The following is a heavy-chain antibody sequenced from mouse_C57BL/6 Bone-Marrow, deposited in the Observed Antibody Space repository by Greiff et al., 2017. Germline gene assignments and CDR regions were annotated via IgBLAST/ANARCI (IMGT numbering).Heavy chain of an antibody. V-gene: IGHV1-81*01. Sequence: QVQLQQSGAELARPGASVKLSCKASGYTFTSYGISWVKQRTGQGLEWIGEIYPRSGNTYYNEKFKGKATLTADKSSSTAYMELRSLTSEDTAVYYCTMGYGSSCYFDYWGQGTTLTVSS. CDR3: TMGYGSSCYFDY. CDR1: GYTFTSYG. D-gene: IGHD1-1*01. CDR2: IYPRSGNT. J-gene: IGHJ2*01.